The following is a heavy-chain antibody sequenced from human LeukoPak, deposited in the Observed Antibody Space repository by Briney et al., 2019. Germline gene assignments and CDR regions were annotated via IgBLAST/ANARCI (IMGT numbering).Heavy chain of an antibody. Sequence: SETLSLTCTVSGGSISSGGYYWSWIRQHPGKGLEWIGYIYYSGSTYYNPSLKSRVTISVDTSKNQFSLKLSSVTAADTAVYYCAKSKDPLHFDYWGQGTLVTVSS. CDR1: GGSISSGGYY. CDR2: IYYSGST. V-gene: IGHV4-31*03. CDR3: AKSKDPLHFDY. J-gene: IGHJ4*02. D-gene: IGHD4-11*01.